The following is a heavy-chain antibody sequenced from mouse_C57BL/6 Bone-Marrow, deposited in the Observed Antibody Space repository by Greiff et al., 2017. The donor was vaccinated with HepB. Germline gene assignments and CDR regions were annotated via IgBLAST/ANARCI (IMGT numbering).Heavy chain of an antibody. J-gene: IGHJ3*01. CDR3: ARPSKLGRFAY. CDR1: GFTFSSYG. V-gene: IGHV5-6*01. Sequence: EVKLMESGGDLVKPGGSLKLSCAASGFTFSSYGMSWVRQTPDKRLEWVATISSGGSYTYYPDSVKGRFTISRDNAKNTLYLQMSSLKSEDTAMYYCARPSKLGRFAYWGQGTLVTVSA. D-gene: IGHD4-1*01. CDR2: ISSGGSYT.